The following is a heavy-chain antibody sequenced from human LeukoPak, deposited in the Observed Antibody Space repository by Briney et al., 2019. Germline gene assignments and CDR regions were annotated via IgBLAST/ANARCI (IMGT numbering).Heavy chain of an antibody. V-gene: IGHV4-59*10. CDR3: ASFHGPYDFFDY. D-gene: IGHD3-3*01. Sequence: PSETLSLTCAVYGGSFSGYYWSWIRQPAGKGLEWIGRIYTSGSTNYNPSLKSRVTISVDTSKNQFSLKLSSVTAADTAVYYCASFHGPYDFFDYWGQGTLVTVSS. CDR2: IYTSGST. CDR1: GGSFSGYY. J-gene: IGHJ4*02.